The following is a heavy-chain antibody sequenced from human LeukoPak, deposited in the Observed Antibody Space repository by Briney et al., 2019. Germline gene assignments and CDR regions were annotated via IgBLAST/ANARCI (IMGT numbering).Heavy chain of an antibody. V-gene: IGHV1-8*03. CDR3: AARLLDYGDYEPNFDY. D-gene: IGHD4-17*01. CDR1: GYTFTSYD. Sequence: ASVKVSCKASGYTFTSYDINWARQATGQGLEWMGWMNPNSGNTGYAQKFQGRVTITRNTSISTAYMELSSLRSEDTAVYYCAARLLDYGDYEPNFDYWGQGTLVTASS. CDR2: MNPNSGNT. J-gene: IGHJ4*02.